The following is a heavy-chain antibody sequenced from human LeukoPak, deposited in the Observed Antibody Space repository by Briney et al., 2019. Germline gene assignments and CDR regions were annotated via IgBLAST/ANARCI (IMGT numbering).Heavy chain of an antibody. D-gene: IGHD3-10*01. CDR2: ISAYNGNT. J-gene: IGHJ4*02. CDR1: GYTSTRYG. V-gene: IGHV1-18*01. CDR3: ARDGGGFGELPFDY. Sequence: ASVKVSCKASGYTSTRYGISWVRQAPGQGLEWMGWISAYNGNTNYPQTLQGRVTMTTDTSTSTAYMELRSLRSDDADVYYCARDGGGFGELPFDYWGQGTLVTVSS.